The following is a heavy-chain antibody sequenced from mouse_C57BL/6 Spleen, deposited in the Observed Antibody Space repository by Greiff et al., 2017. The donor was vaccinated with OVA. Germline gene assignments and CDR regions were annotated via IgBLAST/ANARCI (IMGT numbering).Heavy chain of an antibody. CDR3: ARRDYSNFYYAMDY. D-gene: IGHD2-5*01. CDR2: IDPSDSYT. V-gene: IGHV1-69*01. J-gene: IGHJ4*01. Sequence: QVQLQQPGAELVMPGASVKLSCKASGYTFTSYWMHRVKQRPGQGLEWIGEIDPSDSYTNYNQKFKGKSTLTVDKSSSTAYMQLSSLTSEDSAVYYCARRDYSNFYYAMDYWGQGTSVTVSS. CDR1: GYTFTSYW.